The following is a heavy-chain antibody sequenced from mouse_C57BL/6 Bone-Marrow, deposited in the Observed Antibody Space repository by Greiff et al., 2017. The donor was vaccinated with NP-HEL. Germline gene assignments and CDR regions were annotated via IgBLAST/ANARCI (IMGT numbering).Heavy chain of an antibody. V-gene: IGHV14-2*01. D-gene: IGHD2-2*01. CDR2: IDPEDGAT. Sequence: EVKLQESGAELVKPGASVKLSCTASGFNIKDYYMHWVKQRTEQGLEWIGRIDPEDGATKYAPKFQGKATITADTSSNTAYLQLSSLTSEDTAVYYCASSLRRWLRRGYWYFDVGGTGTTVTVSS. J-gene: IGHJ1*03. CDR1: GFNIKDYY. CDR3: ASSLRRWLRRGYWYFDV.